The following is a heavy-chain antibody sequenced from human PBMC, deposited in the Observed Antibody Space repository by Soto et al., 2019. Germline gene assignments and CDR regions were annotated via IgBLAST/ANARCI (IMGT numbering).Heavy chain of an antibody. CDR2: TIPIFGTA. CDR1: GGTFSSYA. V-gene: IGHV1-69*12. Sequence: QVQLVQSGAEVKKPGSSVKVSCKASGGTFSSYAISWVRQAPGQGLEWMGGTIPIFGTANYAPKFQGRVTITEDESTSTAYMELSSLRSEDTAVSYCARDRRRGVVVVAASRYYYGMDVWGQGTTVTVSS. D-gene: IGHD2-15*01. CDR3: ARDRRRGVVVVAASRYYYGMDV. J-gene: IGHJ6*02.